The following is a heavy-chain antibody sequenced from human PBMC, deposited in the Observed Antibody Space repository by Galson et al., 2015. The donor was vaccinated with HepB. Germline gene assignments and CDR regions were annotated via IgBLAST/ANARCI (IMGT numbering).Heavy chain of an antibody. CDR1: GFTFSSYA. CDR3: AKDRKVRGRYFDY. D-gene: IGHD3-10*01. J-gene: IGHJ4*02. CDR2: ISGSGGST. V-gene: IGHV3-23*01. Sequence: SLRLSCAASGFTFSSYAMSWVRQAPGKGLEWVSAISGSGGSTYYADSVKSRFTISRDNSKNTLYLQMNSLRAEDTAVYYCAKDRKVRGRYFDYWGQGALVTVSS.